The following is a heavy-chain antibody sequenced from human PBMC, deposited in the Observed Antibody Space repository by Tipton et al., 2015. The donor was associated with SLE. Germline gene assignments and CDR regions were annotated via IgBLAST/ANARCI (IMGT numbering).Heavy chain of an antibody. CDR3: ASPAVAGFDY. V-gene: IGHV4-39*01. D-gene: IGHD6-19*01. Sequence: TLSLTCTVSGGSISRSTYHWGWIRQPPGKGLEWIGNFYFLGSTFYNPSLKSRVTISVDTSKSLFSLKLISVTAADTAVYYCASPAVAGFDYWGQGTLVTVSS. CDR2: FYFLGST. CDR1: GGSISRSTYH. J-gene: IGHJ4*02.